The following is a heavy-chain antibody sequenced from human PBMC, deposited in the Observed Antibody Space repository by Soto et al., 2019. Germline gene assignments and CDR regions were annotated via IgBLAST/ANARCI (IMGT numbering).Heavy chain of an antibody. J-gene: IGHJ6*02. Sequence: PGGSLRLSCAASGFTVSSNYMSWVRQAPGKGLEWVSVIYSGGSTYYADSVKGRFTISRDNSKNTLYLQMNSLRAEDTAVYYCAGVAVVAYYYGMDVWGQGTTVTVSS. V-gene: IGHV3-53*01. CDR1: GFTVSSNY. D-gene: IGHD6-19*01. CDR3: AGVAVVAYYYGMDV. CDR2: IYSGGST.